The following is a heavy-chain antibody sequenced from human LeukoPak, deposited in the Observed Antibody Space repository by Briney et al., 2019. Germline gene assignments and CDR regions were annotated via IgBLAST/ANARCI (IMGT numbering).Heavy chain of an antibody. D-gene: IGHD6-13*01. CDR1: GGTFSSYA. V-gene: IGHV1-69*04. Sequence: SVKVSCKASGGTFSSYAISWVRQAPGQGLEWVGRIIPILGIANYAQKLQGRVTMTTDTSTSTAYMELRSLRSDDTAVYYCARGIAAAGTSSYYYMDVWAKGPRSPSP. CDR2: IIPILGIA. CDR3: ARGIAAAGTSSYYYMDV. J-gene: IGHJ6*03.